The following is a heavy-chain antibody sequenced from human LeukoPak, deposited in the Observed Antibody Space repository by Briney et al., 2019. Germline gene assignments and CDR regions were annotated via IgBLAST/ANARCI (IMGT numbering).Heavy chain of an antibody. J-gene: IGHJ3*02. Sequence: PSETLSLTCTVSGGSIGSSGDYWGWVRQPPGKGLEWIATIYYSGSTHYNPSLKSRVTISVDTSNNQFSLKLSSVTAADTAVYYCANSAAPSFYDSRGSDTFDIWGQGTMVTVSS. CDR1: GGSIGSSGDY. D-gene: IGHD3-22*01. CDR2: IYYSGST. V-gene: IGHV4-39*01. CDR3: ANSAAPSFYDSRGSDTFDI.